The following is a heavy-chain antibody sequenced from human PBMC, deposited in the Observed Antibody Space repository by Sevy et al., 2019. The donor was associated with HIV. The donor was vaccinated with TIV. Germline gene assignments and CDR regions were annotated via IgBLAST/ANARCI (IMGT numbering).Heavy chain of an antibody. CDR2: LSFGCGKI. CDR3: AREGFSKPYDF. D-gene: IGHD2-2*01. CDR1: GFPFNIYS. Sequence: GGSLRLSCATSGFPFNIYSMSWVRQAPGKGLEWVSTLSFGCGKINYADSVKGRFTISRDNSENTLYPEMNSLRAEDTCVYFGAREGFSKPYDFWGRGTLVTVSS. V-gene: IGHV3-23*01. J-gene: IGHJ4*02.